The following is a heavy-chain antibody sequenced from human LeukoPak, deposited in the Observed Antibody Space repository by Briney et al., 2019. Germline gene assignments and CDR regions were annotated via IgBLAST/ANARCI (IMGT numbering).Heavy chain of an antibody. CDR2: IGGSGGDI. V-gene: IGHV3-23*01. CDR1: GFTFGSYA. Sequence: GGSLRLSCAASGFTFGSYAMSWVRQAPGKGLERVSIIGGSGGDIHYADSVKGRFTISRDNSKNTLYLQMNSLRVEDTAIYYCAIDPNWGIHYWGQGVLVTVSS. D-gene: IGHD7-27*01. J-gene: IGHJ4*02. CDR3: AIDPNWGIHY.